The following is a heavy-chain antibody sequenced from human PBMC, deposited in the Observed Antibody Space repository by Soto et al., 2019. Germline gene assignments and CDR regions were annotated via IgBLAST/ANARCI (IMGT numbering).Heavy chain of an antibody. CDR3: ARDRRGIAARPGYYYYGMDV. V-gene: IGHV1-46*01. D-gene: IGHD6-6*01. CDR1: GYTFTSYY. CDR2: INPSGGST. J-gene: IGHJ6*02. Sequence: ASGKVCCKASGYTFTSYYMHWVRQAPGQGLEWMGIINPSGGSTSYAQKFQGRVTMTRDTSTSTVYMELSSLRSEDTAVYYCARDRRGIAARPGYYYYGMDVWGQGTTVTVSS.